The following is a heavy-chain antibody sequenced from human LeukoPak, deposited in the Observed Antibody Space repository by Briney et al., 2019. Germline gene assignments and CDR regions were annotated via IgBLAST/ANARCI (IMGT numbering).Heavy chain of an antibody. CDR2: IYYSGST. J-gene: IGHJ4*02. D-gene: IGHD6-13*01. CDR1: AGSISRSTYY. Sequence: PSETLSLTCTVSAGSISRSTYYWGWIRQPPGKGLEWIGSIYYSGSTYYNPSLKSRVTISVDTSKNQFSLRLSSVTAADTAVYYCARHRGSWYVDYWGQGTLVTVPS. CDR3: ARHRGSWYVDY. V-gene: IGHV4-39*01.